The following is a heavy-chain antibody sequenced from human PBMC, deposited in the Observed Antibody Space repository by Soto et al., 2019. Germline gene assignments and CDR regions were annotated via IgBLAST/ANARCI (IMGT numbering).Heavy chain of an antibody. V-gene: IGHV6-1*01. D-gene: IGHD3-10*01. CDR2: TYYRSKWYN. Sequence: SQTLSLTCAISGDSVSSNSAAWNWIRQSPSSGLEWLGRTYYRSKWYNDYAVSVKSRITLNPDTSKNQFSLQLNSVTTEDTAVYDCASAPHYYGSGSYYFDYWGQGTLVTVSS. CDR3: ASAPHYYGSGSYYFDY. CDR1: GDSVSSNSAA. J-gene: IGHJ4*02.